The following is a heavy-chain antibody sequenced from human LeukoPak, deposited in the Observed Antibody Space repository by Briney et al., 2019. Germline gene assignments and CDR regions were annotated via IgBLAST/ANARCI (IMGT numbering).Heavy chain of an antibody. CDR2: IYPGDSDT. CDR3: ARRSVVTQLDAFDI. Sequence: GESLKISCKGSGYTFTSYWIGWVRQMPGKGLEWMGIIYPGDSDTRYSPSFQGQVTFSADESISTAYLQWSSLKASDTAMYFCARRSVVTQLDAFDIWGQGTMVTVSS. CDR1: GYTFTSYW. V-gene: IGHV5-51*01. D-gene: IGHD4-23*01. J-gene: IGHJ3*02.